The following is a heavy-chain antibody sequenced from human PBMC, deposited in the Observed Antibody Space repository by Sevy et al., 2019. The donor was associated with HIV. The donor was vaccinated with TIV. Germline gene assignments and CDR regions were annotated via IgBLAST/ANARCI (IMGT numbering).Heavy chain of an antibody. J-gene: IGHJ4*02. CDR2: VKQDGSEK. CDR1: GFTFSSYW. D-gene: IGHD3-22*01. Sequence: GGSLRLSCAASGFTFSSYWMNWVRQAPGEGLEWVANVKQDGSEKFYVDSVKGRFTISRDNRKNSLYLQMNSLRAEDTAVYYCAKSYYAGSGYPCDYWGQGTLVTVSS. V-gene: IGHV3-7*01. CDR3: AKSYYAGSGYPCDY.